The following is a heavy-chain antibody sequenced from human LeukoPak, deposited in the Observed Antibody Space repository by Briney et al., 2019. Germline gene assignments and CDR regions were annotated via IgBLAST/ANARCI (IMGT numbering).Heavy chain of an antibody. CDR3: AGYNIPYAFEF. CDR1: GGSISRSNW. Sequence: SGTLSLTCAVSGGSISRSNWWSWVRQPPGKGLEWIGDILHSGDTNYNASLRSRLTISLDKSRNQFSLQLSSVTAADTAVYYCAGYNIPYAFEFWGPGTVVTVSS. D-gene: IGHD1-14*01. V-gene: IGHV4-4*02. CDR2: ILHSGDT. J-gene: IGHJ4*02.